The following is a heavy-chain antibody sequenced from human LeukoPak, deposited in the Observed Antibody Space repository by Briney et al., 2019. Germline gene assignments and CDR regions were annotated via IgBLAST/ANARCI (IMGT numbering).Heavy chain of an antibody. D-gene: IGHD6-13*01. V-gene: IGHV3-23*01. CDR3: AKALLEQELVRPLDP. CDR2: ISGSGGST. CDR1: GFTFSSYA. Sequence: AGGSLRLSCAASGFTFSSYAMSWVRQAPGKGLEWVSAISGSGGSTYYADSVKGRFTISRDNSKNTLFLQTNSLRAEDTAVYYCAKALLEQELVRPLDPWGQGTLVTVSS. J-gene: IGHJ5*02.